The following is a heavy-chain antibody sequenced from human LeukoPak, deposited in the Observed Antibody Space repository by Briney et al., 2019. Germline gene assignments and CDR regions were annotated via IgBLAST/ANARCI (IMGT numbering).Heavy chain of an antibody. CDR3: ARARSIYDFWSGYPTFDY. D-gene: IGHD3-3*01. Sequence: SETLSLTCTASGGSISSGGYYWSWIRQHPGKGLEWIGYIYYSGSTSYNPSLKSRLTISVDTAKNQFSLKLSSVTAADTAVYYCARARSIYDFWSGYPTFDYWGQGTLVTVSS. CDR1: GGSISSGGYY. V-gene: IGHV4-31*03. J-gene: IGHJ4*02. CDR2: IYYSGST.